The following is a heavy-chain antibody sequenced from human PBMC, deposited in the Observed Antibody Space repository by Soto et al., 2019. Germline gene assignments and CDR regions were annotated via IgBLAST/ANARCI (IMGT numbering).Heavy chain of an antibody. J-gene: IGHJ4*02. CDR1: GGSISSGDYY. D-gene: IGHD3-16*01. CDR3: AREGGVRIGFDY. CDR2: IYYSGST. V-gene: IGHV4-30-4*01. Sequence: SETLSLTCTVSGGSISSGDYYWSWIRQPPGKGLEWIGYIYYSGSTYYNPSLKSRVTISVDTSKNQFSLKLSSVTAADTAVYYCAREGGVRIGFDYWGQGTLVTVSS.